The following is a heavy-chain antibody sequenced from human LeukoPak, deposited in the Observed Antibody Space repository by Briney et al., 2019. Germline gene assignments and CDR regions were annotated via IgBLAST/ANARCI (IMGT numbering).Heavy chain of an antibody. V-gene: IGHV1-2*02. CDR3: ARDRSSYYDSSGYDDAFDI. J-gene: IGHJ3*02. D-gene: IGHD3-22*01. CDR1: GYTFTGYY. Sequence: ASVKVSCKASGYTFTGYYMHWVRQAPGQGLEWMGWINPNSGGTNYAQKFQGRVTMTRDTSISTAYMELSRLRSDDTAVYYCARDRSSYYDSSGYDDAFDIWGQGTMVTVSS. CDR2: INPNSGGT.